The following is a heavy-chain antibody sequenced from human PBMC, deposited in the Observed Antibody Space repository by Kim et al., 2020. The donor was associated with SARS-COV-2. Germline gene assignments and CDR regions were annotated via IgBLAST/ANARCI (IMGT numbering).Heavy chain of an antibody. CDR2: SRHRPRNYTT. CDR1: GFTLSDYF. CDR3: VRGHKSFDL. J-gene: IGHJ5*02. Sequence: GGSLRLSCAASGFTLSDYFMDWVRQVPGKGLEWIGRSRHRPRNYTTEYAASVQGRFTVSRDDSKTSLDLLMTSLGTEDTAVLYCVRGHKSFDLWGQGTLVTVSS. V-gene: IGHV3-72*01.